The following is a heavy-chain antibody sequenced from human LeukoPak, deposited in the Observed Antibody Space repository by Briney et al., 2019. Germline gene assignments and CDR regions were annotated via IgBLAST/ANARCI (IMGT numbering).Heavy chain of an antibody. J-gene: IGHJ4*02. Sequence: SETLPLTCTVSGGSISSNGYYWGWIRQPPGKGLECIATIYYSGSAYYNPSLESRVTISVDTSKNQFSLKLTSVTAADTAVYYCVRPRGNSYGYSDSWGQGTPVTVSS. CDR3: VRPRGNSYGYSDS. CDR2: IYYSGSA. D-gene: IGHD5-18*01. V-gene: IGHV4-39*01. CDR1: GGSISSNGYY.